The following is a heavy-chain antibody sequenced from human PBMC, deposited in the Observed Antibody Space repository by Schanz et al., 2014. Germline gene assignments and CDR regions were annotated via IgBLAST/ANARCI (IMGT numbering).Heavy chain of an antibody. CDR2: IKSKTDGGTR. V-gene: IGHV3-15*01. CDR3: TADLWFGAVWGVW. D-gene: IGHD3-10*01. CDR1: GFTFSNYW. Sequence: EVQLVESGGGLVQPGGSLRLSCAASGFTFSNYWMNWVRQAPGKGLQWVARIKSKTDGGTRDYAAPVKGRFTISTDDSKNTVYRQMNSQQTEDTAVYYCTADLWFGAVWGVWWGQGTLVTVSS. J-gene: IGHJ4*02.